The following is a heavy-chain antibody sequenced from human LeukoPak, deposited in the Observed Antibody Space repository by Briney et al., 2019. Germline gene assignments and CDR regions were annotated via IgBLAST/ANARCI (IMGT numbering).Heavy chain of an antibody. CDR2: IKTKTDGGTT. J-gene: IGHJ4*02. CDR1: AFIFSNAW. CDR3: TRWAFGSGSYYRD. D-gene: IGHD3-10*01. Sequence: GGSLRLSCAASAFIFSNAWMSWVRQAPGKGLEWVGRIKTKTDGGTTDYAARGKGRFTISRDDSKNTLHLQMNSLKTEDTAVYYCTRWAFGSGSYYRDWGQGTLVTVSS. V-gene: IGHV3-15*01.